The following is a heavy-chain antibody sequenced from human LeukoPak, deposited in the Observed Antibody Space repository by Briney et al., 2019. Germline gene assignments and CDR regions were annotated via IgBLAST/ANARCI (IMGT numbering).Heavy chain of an antibody. Sequence: GESLKISCKGSGYSFTSYWIGWVRQMPGKGLEWMGIIYPGDSDTRKSPSFQGQVTISADKSISTAYLQWSSLKASDTAMYYCARPLYYYDSSGYDGRWYFDLWGRGTLVTVSS. D-gene: IGHD3-22*01. CDR3: ARPLYYYDSSGYDGRWYFDL. V-gene: IGHV5-51*01. J-gene: IGHJ2*01. CDR1: GYSFTSYW. CDR2: IYPGDSDT.